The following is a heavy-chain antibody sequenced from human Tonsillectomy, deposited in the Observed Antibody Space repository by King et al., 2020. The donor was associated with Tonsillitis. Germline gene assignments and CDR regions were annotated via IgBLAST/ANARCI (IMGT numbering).Heavy chain of an antibody. J-gene: IGHJ4*02. CDR2: INHSGST. V-gene: IGHV4-34*01. CDR3: ARLKAGMVRGVQQRNFDY. Sequence: VQLQQWGAGLLKPSETLSLTCAVYGGSFSGYYWSWIRQPPGKGLEWIGEINHSGSTNYNPSLKSRVTISVDTSKNQFSLKLSSVTAADTAVYYCARLKAGMVRGVQQRNFDYWGQGTLVTVSS. D-gene: IGHD3-10*01. CDR1: GGSFSGYY.